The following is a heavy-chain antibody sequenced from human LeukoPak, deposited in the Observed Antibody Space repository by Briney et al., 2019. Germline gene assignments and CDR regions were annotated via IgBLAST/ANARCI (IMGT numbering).Heavy chain of an antibody. CDR3: ARLPTGSYWMGAFDY. J-gene: IGHJ4*02. CDR2: IYYSGST. CDR1: GGSISSYY. V-gene: IGHV4-59*08. Sequence: SETLSLTCTVSGGSISSYYWSWIRQPPGKGLEWIGYIYYSGSTNYNPSLKSRVTISVDTSKNQFSLKLSSVTAAGTAVYYCARLPTGSYWMGAFDYWGQGTLVTVSS. D-gene: IGHD1-26*01.